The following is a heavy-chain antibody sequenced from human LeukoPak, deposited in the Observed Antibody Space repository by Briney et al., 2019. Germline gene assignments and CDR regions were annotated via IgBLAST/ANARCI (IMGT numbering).Heavy chain of an antibody. D-gene: IGHD3-22*01. CDR2: IWYDGGNK. Sequence: GGSLRFSCAASGFTFSSYGMHWVRQAPGKGLEWVALIWYDGGNKYFADSVKGRFTISRDNSQNTLYLQMNSLRDEDTAVYYCARDLSGYYPSYWGQGTLVTVSS. V-gene: IGHV3-33*01. CDR3: ARDLSGYYPSY. J-gene: IGHJ4*02. CDR1: GFTFSSYG.